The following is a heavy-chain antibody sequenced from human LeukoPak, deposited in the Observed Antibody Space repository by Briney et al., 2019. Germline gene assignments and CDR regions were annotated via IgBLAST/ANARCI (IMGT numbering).Heavy chain of an antibody. V-gene: IGHV4-61*01. CDR1: GGSISSSSYY. J-gene: IGHJ3*02. CDR2: IYYSGST. CDR3: ARFSSGYYYGAFDI. Sequence: SETLSLTCTVSGGSISSSSYYWSWIRQPPGKGLEWIGYIYYSGSTNYNPSLKSRVTISVDTSKNQFSLKLSSVTAADTAVYYCARFSSGYYYGAFDIWGQGTMVTVSS. D-gene: IGHD3-22*01.